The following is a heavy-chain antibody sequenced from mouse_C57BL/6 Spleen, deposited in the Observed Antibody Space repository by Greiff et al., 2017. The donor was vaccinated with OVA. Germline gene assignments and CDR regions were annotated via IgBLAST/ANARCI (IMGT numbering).Heavy chain of an antibody. Sequence: QVQLQQSGPELVKPGASVKISCKASGYTFTDYYINWVKQRPGQGLEWIGWIFPGSGSTYYNEKFKGKATLTVDKSSSTAYMLLSSLTSEDSAVYFCAKSSLNYYGSSSLDYWGQGTTLTVSS. D-gene: IGHD1-1*01. CDR3: AKSSLNYYGSSSLDY. V-gene: IGHV1-75*01. CDR2: IFPGSGST. J-gene: IGHJ2*01. CDR1: GYTFTDYY.